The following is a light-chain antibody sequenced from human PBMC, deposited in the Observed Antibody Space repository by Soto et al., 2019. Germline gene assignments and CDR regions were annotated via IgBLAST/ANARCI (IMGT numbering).Light chain of an antibody. CDR2: EVS. J-gene: IGLJ3*02. CDR1: SSDVGGYNY. Sequence: QSALTQPASVSASPGQSITISCTGSSSDVGGYNYVSWYQQHPGRAPKLLIYEVSDRPSGVSNRFSGSKSGNTACLTISGLQAEDEADYYCTSYTTSSTWVFGRGTKVTVL. CDR3: TSYTTSSTWV. V-gene: IGLV2-14*01.